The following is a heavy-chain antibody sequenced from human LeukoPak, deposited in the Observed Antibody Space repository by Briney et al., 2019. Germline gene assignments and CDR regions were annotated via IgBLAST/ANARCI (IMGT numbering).Heavy chain of an antibody. Sequence: SETLALTRAVSGGSISSGGYSWSWIRQPPGKCLEWIGYIYDSGSTYYNPSLKSRVTISVDRSKNEFSLKLSSVTAADTAVYYCARVDYGDYVFDYWGQGTLVTVSS. CDR2: IYDSGST. J-gene: IGHJ4*02. V-gene: IGHV4-30-2*01. D-gene: IGHD4-17*01. CDR1: GGSISSGGYS. CDR3: ARVDYGDYVFDY.